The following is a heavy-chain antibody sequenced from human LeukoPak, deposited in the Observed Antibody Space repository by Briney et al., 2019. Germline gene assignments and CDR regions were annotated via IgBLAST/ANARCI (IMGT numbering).Heavy chain of an antibody. CDR1: GFTFSSYW. J-gene: IGHJ4*02. CDR2: INSDGSST. V-gene: IGHV3-74*01. D-gene: IGHD2-15*01. Sequence: GGSLRLSCAASGFTFSSYWMHWVRQAPGKGLVWVSRINSDGSSTSYADSVKGRFTISRDNAKNTLYLQMNSLRAEDTAVYYCAREVVAAAAFDYWGQGTLVTVSS. CDR3: AREVVAAAAFDY.